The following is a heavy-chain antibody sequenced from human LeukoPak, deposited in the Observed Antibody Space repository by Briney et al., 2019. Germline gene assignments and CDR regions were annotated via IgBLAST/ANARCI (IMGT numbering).Heavy chain of an antibody. V-gene: IGHV3-30*02. J-gene: IGHJ6*03. D-gene: IGHD1-26*01. CDR2: IGYDGSNK. CDR1: GFTFSSYG. Sequence: GGSLRLSCAASGFTFSSYGMHWVRQAPGKGLEWVTFIGYDGSNKYYADSVKGRFTISRDNSKNTLYLQMNSLRAEDTAVYYCATRYRGSHYYYMDVWGKGTTVIVSS. CDR3: ATRYRGSHYYYMDV.